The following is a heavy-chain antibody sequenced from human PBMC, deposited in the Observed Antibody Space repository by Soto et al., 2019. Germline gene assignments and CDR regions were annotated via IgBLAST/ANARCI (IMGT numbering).Heavy chain of an antibody. CDR1: GFSLSTSGVG. V-gene: IGHV2-5*02. CDR3: AHSPFYGPQYNWFDP. Sequence: HITLKESGPPLVKPTQTLTLTCTFSGFSLSTSGVGVGGIRQPPGKALEWLALIYCDDDKRYSPSLKSRLTITKDTSKNQVVLTMTNMDPVDTATYYCAHSPFYGPQYNWFDPWGQGTLVTVSS. J-gene: IGHJ5*02. CDR2: IYCDDDK. D-gene: IGHD3-10*01.